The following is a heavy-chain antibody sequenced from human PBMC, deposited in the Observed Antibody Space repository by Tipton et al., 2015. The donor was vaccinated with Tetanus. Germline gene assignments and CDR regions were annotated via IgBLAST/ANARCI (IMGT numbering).Heavy chain of an antibody. Sequence: TLSLTCTVSGDSITSFYWSWIRQPPGKGLEWIGYIFYGGTTNYNPSLKSRVTISLDTSKNQFSLQLSSVTAADTAVYYCARSADNWFDPWGQGILVTVSS. J-gene: IGHJ5*02. V-gene: IGHV4-59*01. CDR2: IFYGGTT. CDR1: GDSITSFY. CDR3: ARSADNWFDP.